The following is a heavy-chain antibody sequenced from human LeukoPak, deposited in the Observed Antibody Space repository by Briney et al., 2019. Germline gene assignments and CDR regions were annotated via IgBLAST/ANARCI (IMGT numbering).Heavy chain of an antibody. J-gene: IGHJ4*02. CDR2: IYPGDSDT. V-gene: IGHV5-51*01. CDR3: ARSSSTTCQDY. CDR1: GYSFTSYW. D-gene: IGHD2-2*01. Sequence: GESLKISCQGSGYSFTSYWNAWVRQMPGKGLEWMGFIYPGDSDTRYSPSFQGQVTISVDKSTSTAYLQWSSLKASDTAMYYCARSSSTTCQDYWGQGTLVTVSS.